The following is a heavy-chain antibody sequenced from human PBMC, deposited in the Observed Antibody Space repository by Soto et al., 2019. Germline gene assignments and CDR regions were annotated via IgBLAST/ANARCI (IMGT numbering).Heavy chain of an antibody. V-gene: IGHV1-2*02. D-gene: IGHD1-1*01. CDR2: INPNSGGT. Sequence: QVQLVQSGAEVKKSGASVKVSCKTSGYAFNAYYIHWVRQAPGLGLEWMGWINPNSGGTHFAQKFQGRVTMSTDTSITTVYMDLRRLTSDDTGVYYCARARQLSLSDFDYWGQGTLVTASS. J-gene: IGHJ4*02. CDR1: GYAFNAYY. CDR3: ARARQLSLSDFDY.